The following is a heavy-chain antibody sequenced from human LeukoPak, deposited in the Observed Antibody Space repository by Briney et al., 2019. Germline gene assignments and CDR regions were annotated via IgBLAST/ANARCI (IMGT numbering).Heavy chain of an antibody. J-gene: IGHJ6*04. CDR2: IKQDGSEK. CDR3: ARKKPLGYCSSTSCYSDYYYGMDV. V-gene: IGHV3-7*03. CDR1: GFTFSSYW. D-gene: IGHD2-2*01. Sequence: GGSLRLFCAASGFTFSSYWMSWVRQAPGKGLEWVANIKQDGSEKYYVDSVKGRFTISRDNAKNSLYLQMNSLRAEDTAVYYCARKKPLGYCSSTSCYSDYYYGMDVWGKGTTVTVSS.